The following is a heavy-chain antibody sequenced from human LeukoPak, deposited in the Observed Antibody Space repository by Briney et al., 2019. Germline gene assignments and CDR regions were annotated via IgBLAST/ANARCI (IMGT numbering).Heavy chain of an antibody. CDR1: GDSISSGSSY. V-gene: IGHV4-39*01. Sequence: PSETLSLTCTVSGDSISSGSSYWGWIRQPPGKGLEWMGSSYDSGHSYYNPSLKTRVTVSVDTSNNQFSLKLSSMTAADTAVYYCARQECSGGSCYSRAFWFDPWGQGTLVTVSS. CDR3: ARQECSGGSCYSRAFWFDP. D-gene: IGHD2-15*01. CDR2: SYDSGHS. J-gene: IGHJ5*02.